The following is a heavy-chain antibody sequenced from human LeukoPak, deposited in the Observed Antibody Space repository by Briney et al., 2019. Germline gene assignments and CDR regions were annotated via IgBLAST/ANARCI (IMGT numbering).Heavy chain of an antibody. D-gene: IGHD3-10*01. V-gene: IGHV4-39*07. CDR1: GGSISSSSYF. Sequence: PSETLSLTCTVSGGSISSSSYFWAWIRQPPGKGLEWIGSISYSGRTYYNPSLRSRLAISVDSSKNQFSLHLNSVTPDDTALYYCARGGLVRGSLNSLTGFDFWGQGTMVTVSS. J-gene: IGHJ3*01. CDR3: ARGGLVRGSLNSLTGFDF. CDR2: ISYSGRT.